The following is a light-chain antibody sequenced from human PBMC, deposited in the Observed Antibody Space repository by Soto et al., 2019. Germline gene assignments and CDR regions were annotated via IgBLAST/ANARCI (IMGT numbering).Light chain of an antibody. J-gene: IGKJ1*01. CDR2: GAS. Sequence: ESVLTQLPGTFYLSPGERATLSCRAIQSVGSNYLAWYQQRPGQPPNLLIFGASHRAPDIPDRFSGSGSGTDFTLTISRLEPEDFAVYYCQHYGGSVQTFGQGTKVDI. V-gene: IGKV3-20*01. CDR1: QSVGSNY. CDR3: QHYGGSVQT.